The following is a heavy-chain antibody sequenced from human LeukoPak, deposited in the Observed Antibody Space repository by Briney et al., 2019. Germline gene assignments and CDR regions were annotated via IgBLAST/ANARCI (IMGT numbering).Heavy chain of an antibody. CDR3: ARSNENKYDSSGYRIFDY. CDR2: IHHSGGT. V-gene: IGHV4-30-2*05. Sequence: LRLSCAASGFTFSDYYMSWIRQPPGKGLEWIGYIHHSGGTYYNPSLKSRVTISVDTSKNQFSLKLSSVTAADTAVYYCARSNENKYDSSGYRIFDYWGQGTLVTVSS. CDR1: GFTFSDYY. J-gene: IGHJ4*02. D-gene: IGHD3-22*01.